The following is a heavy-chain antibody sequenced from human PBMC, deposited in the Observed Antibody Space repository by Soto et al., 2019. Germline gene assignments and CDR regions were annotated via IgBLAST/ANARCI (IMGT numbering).Heavy chain of an antibody. V-gene: IGHV1-69*06. CDR1: GGTFSMYA. Sequence: QVQLVQSGAEVKKPGSSVKVSCKASGGTFSMYAICWVRQAPGQGLEWMGGVIPMFGTTTYAQKFQGRVTITADTSTNTAYMEVSRLTSEATAVYYCARASGADGTGSYYYSGLDVWGQGTKVTVSS. D-gene: IGHD1-7*01. J-gene: IGHJ6*02. CDR2: VIPMFGTT. CDR3: ARASGADGTGSYYYSGLDV.